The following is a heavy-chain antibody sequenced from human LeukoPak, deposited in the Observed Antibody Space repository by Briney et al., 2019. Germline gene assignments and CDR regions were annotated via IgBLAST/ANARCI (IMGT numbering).Heavy chain of an antibody. J-gene: IGHJ4*02. CDR1: GFRFRDYW. Sequence: GGSLRLSCAASGFRFRDYWMDWLRQAPGMGPEWVASIKPDGSQRDYVDSVKGRFTISRDNAQNSLYLQMNSLRVEDTAVYYCARDDASSSFTYWGQGALVTVSP. D-gene: IGHD3-16*01. CDR2: IKPDGSQR. V-gene: IGHV3-7*01. CDR3: ARDDASSSFTY.